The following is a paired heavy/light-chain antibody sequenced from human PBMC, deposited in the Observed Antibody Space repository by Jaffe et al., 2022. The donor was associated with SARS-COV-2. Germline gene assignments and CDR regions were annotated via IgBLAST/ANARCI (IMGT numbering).Light chain of an antibody. CDR2: YDS. Sequence: SYVLTQPPSVSVAPGKTARITCGGNNIASKSVHWYQQKPGQAPVLVIYYDSDRPSGIPERFSGSNSGNTATLTISRVEAGDEADYYCQVWDSSSDHPVFGGGAKLTVL. CDR1: NIASKS. CDR3: QVWDSSSDHPV. J-gene: IGLJ3*02. V-gene: IGLV3-21*04.
Heavy chain of an antibody. V-gene: IGHV3-49*03. CDR3: SRGGSSWYYFDY. J-gene: IGHJ4*02. D-gene: IGHD6-13*01. CDR1: GFTFGDYG. CDR2: IRSEAFGGTT. Sequence: EVQLVESGGGLLQPGRSLRLSCTASGFTFGDYGLTWFRQAPGKGLEWVGFIRSEAFGGTTEYAASVKGRFTVSRDDSKNIAYLQMNSLKTEDTAVYYCSRGGSSWYYFDYWGQGTLVTVSS.